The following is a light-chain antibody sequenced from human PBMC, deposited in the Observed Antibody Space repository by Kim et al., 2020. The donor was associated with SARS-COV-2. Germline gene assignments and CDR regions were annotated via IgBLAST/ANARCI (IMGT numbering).Light chain of an antibody. CDR3: NSRDSSGNSYV. V-gene: IGLV3-19*01. J-gene: IGLJ1*01. Sequence: ALGQTVRITCQGGSLRRYYASWYQQKPGQAPVFVIYGKSNRPSGIPDRFSGSSSGNTASMTIAGAQAEDEADYYCNSRDSSGNSYVFGNGTKVTVL. CDR1: SLRRYY. CDR2: GKS.